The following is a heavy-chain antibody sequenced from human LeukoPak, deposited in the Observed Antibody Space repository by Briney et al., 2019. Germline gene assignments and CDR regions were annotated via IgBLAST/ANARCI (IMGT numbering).Heavy chain of an antibody. CDR3: ARGRRAQSVGPKTWVNFDY. V-gene: IGHV4-61*02. J-gene: IGHJ4*02. CDR1: GASFSGGRYY. D-gene: IGHD4-23*01. CDR2: IYTSGST. Sequence: PSQTLSLTCTVSGASFSGGRYYWSWIRQPAGKGLEWIGRIYTSGSTNYNPSLKRRITISVDTSKNQFSLKLSSVTAADTAVYYCARGRRAQSVGPKTWVNFDYWGQGTLVTVSS.